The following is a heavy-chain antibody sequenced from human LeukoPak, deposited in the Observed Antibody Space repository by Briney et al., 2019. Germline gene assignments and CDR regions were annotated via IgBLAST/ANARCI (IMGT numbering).Heavy chain of an antibody. CDR3: ATLWFGYAY. V-gene: IGHV3-48*03. J-gene: IGHJ4*02. Sequence: PGGSLRLSCAASGFTFSSYEMNWVRQAPGKGLEWVSYISSSGSTIYYADSVKGRFTISRDNAKNSLYLQMNSLRAKDTAVYYCATLWFGYAYWGQGTLVTVSS. CDR1: GFTFSSYE. CDR2: ISSSGSTI. D-gene: IGHD3-10*01.